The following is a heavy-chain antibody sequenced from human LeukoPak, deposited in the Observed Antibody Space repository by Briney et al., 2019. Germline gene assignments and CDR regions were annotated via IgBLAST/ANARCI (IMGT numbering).Heavy chain of an antibody. Sequence: GGSLRLSCAASGFTFSSYAMSWVRQAPGKGLEWVSAISGSGGSTYYADSVKGRFTISRDNSKNTLYLQMNSLRAEDTAVYYCAKDKFLTAAAGTKSKLFDYWGQGTLVTASS. CDR1: GFTFSSYA. V-gene: IGHV3-23*01. J-gene: IGHJ4*02. D-gene: IGHD6-13*01. CDR3: AKDKFLTAAAGTKSKLFDY. CDR2: ISGSGGST.